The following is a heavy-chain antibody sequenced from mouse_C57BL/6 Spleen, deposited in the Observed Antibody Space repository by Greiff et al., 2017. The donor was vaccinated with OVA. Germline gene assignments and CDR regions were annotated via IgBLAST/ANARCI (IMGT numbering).Heavy chain of an antibody. J-gene: IGHJ4*01. V-gene: IGHV1-59*01. Sequence: QVQLQQPGAELVRPGTSVKLSCKASGYTFTSYWMHWVKQRPGQGLEWIGVIDPSDSYNNYTQKFKGKATLTVDTSSSTAYMQLSSRTSEDSAVYYCARYFNAMDYWGQGTSVTVSS. CDR1: GYTFTSYW. CDR2: IDPSDSYN. CDR3: ARYFNAMDY.